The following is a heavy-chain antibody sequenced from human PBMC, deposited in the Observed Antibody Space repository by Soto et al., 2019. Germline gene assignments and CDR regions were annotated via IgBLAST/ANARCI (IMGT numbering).Heavy chain of an antibody. CDR3: AHRRSCSNGVCYYFDY. CDR1: GFSLSTSGVG. J-gene: IGHJ4*02. V-gene: IGHV2-5*02. Sequence: QITLKESGPTLVKPTQTLTLTCTFSGFSLSTSGVGVGWIRQPPGKALEWLALIYWDDDKHYSPSLKNRLTITKDTSKNQVVLTMTNMDPVDTATYYCAHRRSCSNGVCYYFDYWGQRTVVTVSS. D-gene: IGHD2-8*01. CDR2: IYWDDDK.